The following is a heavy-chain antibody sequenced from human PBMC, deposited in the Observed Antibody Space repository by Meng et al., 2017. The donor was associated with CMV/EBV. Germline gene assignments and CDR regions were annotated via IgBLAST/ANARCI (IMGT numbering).Heavy chain of an antibody. D-gene: IGHD5-24*01. Sequence: SVKVSCKASGYTFTAHYFHWVRQAPGQGLEWMGRIIPILGIANYAQKFQGRVTITADKSTSTAYMELSSLRSEDTAVYYCARAREMATYYYYYGMDVWGQGTTVTVSS. V-gene: IGHV1-69*02. CDR3: ARAREMATYYYYYGMDV. CDR2: IIPILGIA. J-gene: IGHJ6*02. CDR1: GYTFTAHY.